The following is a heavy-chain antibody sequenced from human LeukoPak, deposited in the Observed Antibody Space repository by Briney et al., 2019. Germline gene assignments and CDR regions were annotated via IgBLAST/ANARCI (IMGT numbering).Heavy chain of an antibody. J-gene: IGHJ4*02. CDR3: ARSTGSTMFIDY. CDR2: IYYSGNT. D-gene: IGHD3-10*02. CDR1: GGSFSPYY. V-gene: IGHV4-59*01. Sequence: SETLSLTCAVYGGSFSPYYWSWIRQPPGKGLEWLGYIYYSGNTDYNPSLKSRVAISVDTSKNQFSLKLSSVTAADTAVYYCARSTGSTMFIDYWGQGTLVTVSS.